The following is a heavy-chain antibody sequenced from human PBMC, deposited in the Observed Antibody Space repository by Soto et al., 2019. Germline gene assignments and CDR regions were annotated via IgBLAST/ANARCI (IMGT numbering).Heavy chain of an antibody. J-gene: IGHJ4*02. CDR2: IIPIFGTA. CDR3: ARVHDSSGYSNDY. Sequence: QVQLVQSGAEVKKPGSSVNVSCKASGGTFSSYAISWVRQAPGQGLEWMGGIIPIFGTANYAQKFQGRVTITADKSTSTEYRELSSLRTEDTAVYYCARVHDSSGYSNDYWGQGTLVTVSS. V-gene: IGHV1-69*06. CDR1: GGTFSSYA. D-gene: IGHD3-22*01.